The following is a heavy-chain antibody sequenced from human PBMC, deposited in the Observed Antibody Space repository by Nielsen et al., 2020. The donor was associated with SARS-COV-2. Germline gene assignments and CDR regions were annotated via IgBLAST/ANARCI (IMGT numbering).Heavy chain of an antibody. J-gene: IGHJ6*02. CDR3: AREASGYDHYKYGMDV. CDR2: IYFTGRT. V-gene: IGHV4-31*03. CDR1: GGSISSGGFY. Sequence: SETLSLTCTVSGGSISSGGFYWSRIRQHPGQGLEWIGYIYFTGRTSYNPSLKSRVAMSVDTSKNQFSLDLKSVTAADTAVYYCAREASGYDHYKYGMDVWGLGATVTVSS. D-gene: IGHD5-12*01.